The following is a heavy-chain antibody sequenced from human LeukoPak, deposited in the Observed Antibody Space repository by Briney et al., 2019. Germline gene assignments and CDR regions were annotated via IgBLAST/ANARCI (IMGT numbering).Heavy chain of an antibody. CDR3: ARDLGGGTSAGI. CDR1: GFTFSNAW. CDR2: IKSKTDGGTT. D-gene: IGHD2-2*01. Sequence: GGSLRLSCAASGFTFSNAWMSWVRQAPGKGLEWVGRIKSKTDGGTTDYAAPVKGRFTISRDNSKNTLYLHMNSLRAEDTAVYYCARDLGGGTSAGIWGQGTMVTVSS. J-gene: IGHJ3*02. V-gene: IGHV3-15*01.